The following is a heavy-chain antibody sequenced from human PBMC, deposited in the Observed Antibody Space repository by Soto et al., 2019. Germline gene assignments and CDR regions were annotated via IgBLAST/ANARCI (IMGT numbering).Heavy chain of an antibody. CDR2: ASPDGTST. Sequence: EVQLVESGGGLVQPGGSLRLSCAASGFTFSSFWMHWVRQAPGKGLEWVSRASPDGTSTSYADSVKGRFTISRDNAKNTLFMQMTSLRAEDTAVYYCTRDGSRDYFLFCPWGQGTLVTVSS. J-gene: IGHJ5*02. CDR3: TRDGSRDYFLFCP. CDR1: GFTFSSFW. D-gene: IGHD4-17*01. V-gene: IGHV3-74*01.